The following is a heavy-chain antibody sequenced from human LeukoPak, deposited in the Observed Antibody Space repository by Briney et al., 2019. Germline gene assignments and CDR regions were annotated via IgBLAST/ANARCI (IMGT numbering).Heavy chain of an antibody. D-gene: IGHD5-24*01. CDR2: IRYDGSNK. J-gene: IGHJ4*02. Sequence: GGSLRLSCAASGFTFSSCGMHWVRQAPGKGLEWVAFIRYDGSNKYYADSVKGRFTISRDNSKNTLSLQMNSLGPEDTAVYYCAKDLGMGTRIDFRGQGTLVTVSS. CDR3: AKDLGMGTRIDF. CDR1: GFTFSSCG. V-gene: IGHV3-30*02.